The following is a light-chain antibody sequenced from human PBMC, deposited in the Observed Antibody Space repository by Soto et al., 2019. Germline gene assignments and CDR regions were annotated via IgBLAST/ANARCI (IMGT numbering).Light chain of an antibody. Sequence: DMQMTQSPSSLSASIGDSVTIXXRASQTIIGYLNWYQQKPGKAPRVXINAASNLQSGVPSRFRGSGSETDFTLTITSLQPEDFATYYCQQSYTTPRTFGQGTKVDIK. CDR1: QTIIGY. CDR2: AAS. CDR3: QQSYTTPRT. V-gene: IGKV1-39*01. J-gene: IGKJ1*01.